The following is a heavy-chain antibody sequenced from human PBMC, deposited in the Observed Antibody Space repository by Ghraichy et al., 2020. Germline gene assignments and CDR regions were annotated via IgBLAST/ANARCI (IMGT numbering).Heavy chain of an antibody. Sequence: GESLNISCAASGFTFSSYAMSWVRQAPGKGLEWVSAISGSGGSTYYADSVKGRFTISRDNSKNTLYLQMNSLRAEDTAVYYCAKYGSGRSFDYWGQGTLVTVSS. CDR2: ISGSGGST. D-gene: IGHD3-10*01. V-gene: IGHV3-23*01. J-gene: IGHJ4*02. CDR1: GFTFSSYA. CDR3: AKYGSGRSFDY.